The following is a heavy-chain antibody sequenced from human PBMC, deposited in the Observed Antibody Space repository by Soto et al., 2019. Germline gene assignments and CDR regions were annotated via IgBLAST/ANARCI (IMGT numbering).Heavy chain of an antibody. Sequence: GGSLRLSCAASGLTFSSYGMHWVRQAPGKGLEWVAVISYDGSHTNYVDSVKGRFTISRDNSKNTLYLQMDSLRADHTAVYYCAKEGIAARIGFDYWGQGTLVTVSS. D-gene: IGHD6-6*01. CDR1: GLTFSSYG. CDR2: ISYDGSHT. V-gene: IGHV3-30*18. J-gene: IGHJ4*02. CDR3: AKEGIAARIGFDY.